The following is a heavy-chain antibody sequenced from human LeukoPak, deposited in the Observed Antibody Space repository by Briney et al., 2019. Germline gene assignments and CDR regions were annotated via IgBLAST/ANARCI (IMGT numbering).Heavy chain of an antibody. CDR3: ARDLALYGDY. Sequence: GGSLRLSCAASGFTFSSYSMNWVRQAPGKGLEWVSSTTSSSYIYYADSVKGRFTISRDNAKNSLYLQMNSLRAEDTAVYYCARDLALYGDYWGQGTLVTVSS. D-gene: IGHD4-17*01. CDR1: GFTFSSYS. J-gene: IGHJ4*02. V-gene: IGHV3-21*01. CDR2: TTSSSYI.